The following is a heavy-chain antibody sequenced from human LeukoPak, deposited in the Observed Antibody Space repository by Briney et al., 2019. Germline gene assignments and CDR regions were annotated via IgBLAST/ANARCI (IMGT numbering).Heavy chain of an antibody. CDR3: AREQWELQNAFDI. Sequence: ASVKVSCKASGYTFTTYGISWVRQAPGQGLEWMGWTSPYNGNTKYAQKLQGRVTMTTDTSTSTAYMELRSLRSDDTAVYYCAREQWELQNAFDIWGQGTMVTVSS. J-gene: IGHJ3*02. CDR2: TSPYNGNT. V-gene: IGHV1-18*01. CDR1: GYTFTTYG. D-gene: IGHD1-26*01.